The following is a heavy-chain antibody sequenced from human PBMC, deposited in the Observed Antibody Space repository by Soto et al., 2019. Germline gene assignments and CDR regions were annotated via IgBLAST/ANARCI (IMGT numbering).Heavy chain of an antibody. CDR2: IWYDGSKI. CDR1: VFTFSSYG. V-gene: IGHV3-33*01. J-gene: IGHJ6*01. D-gene: IGHD6-13*01. CDR3: ARPLEQHQLGFGMDV. Sequence: QVQLVQSGGGVVQPGGSLRLSCAASVFTFSSYGMHWVRQAPGKGLEWVAVIWYDGSKIYYADSVKGRFTISRDNSKSTLYLQMNSLRAEDTAVYYCARPLEQHQLGFGMDVWGQGSPVTVSS.